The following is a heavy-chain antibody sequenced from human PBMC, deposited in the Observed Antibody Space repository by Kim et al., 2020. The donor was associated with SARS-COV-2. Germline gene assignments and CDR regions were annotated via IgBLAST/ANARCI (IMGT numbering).Heavy chain of an antibody. CDR1: GFTFSSFA. D-gene: IGHD3-22*01. Sequence: GGSLRLSCVTSGFTFSSFAMSWARQVPWKGLEWILAITANGDNTHYADSVKGRFTTFRDSSQNTVYLQMSSLRANDTAIYYCVKGYYYLSSGWNYHMDVCGQGTTVTVSS. V-gene: IGHV3-23*01. CDR3: VKGYYYLSSGWNYHMDV. CDR2: ITANGDNT. J-gene: IGHJ6*02.